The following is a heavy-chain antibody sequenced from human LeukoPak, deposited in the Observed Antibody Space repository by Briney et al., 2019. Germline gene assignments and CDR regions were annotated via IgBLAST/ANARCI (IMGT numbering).Heavy chain of an antibody. D-gene: IGHD3-3*01. J-gene: IGHJ5*02. V-gene: IGHV3-7*01. CDR2: IKPDGSAG. CDR1: GFTFSNYW. Sequence: GGSLRLSCVASGFTFSNYWMSWVRQAPGKGLQWVANIKPDGSAGYYVDSVRGRFTISRDNAKISLYLRMNSLRVEDTAVYFCVPHFGVGNNINHWGQGTLVTVSS. CDR3: VPHFGVGNNINH.